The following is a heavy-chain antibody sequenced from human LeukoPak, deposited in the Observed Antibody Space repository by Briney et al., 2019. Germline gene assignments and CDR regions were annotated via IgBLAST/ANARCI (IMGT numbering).Heavy chain of an antibody. J-gene: IGHJ5*02. Sequence: SGGSLRLSCAASGFTFSSYGMHWVRQAPGKGLEWVAVIWYDGSNKYYADSVKGRFTISRDNAKNSLYLQMNSLRAEDTAVYYCARDLSMGATRFDPWGQGTLVTVSS. CDR3: ARDLSMGATRFDP. CDR1: GFTFSSYG. D-gene: IGHD1-26*01. CDR2: IWYDGSNK. V-gene: IGHV3-33*01.